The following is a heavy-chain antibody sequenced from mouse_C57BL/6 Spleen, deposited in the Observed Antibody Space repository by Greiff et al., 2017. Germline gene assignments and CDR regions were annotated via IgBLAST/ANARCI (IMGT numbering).Heavy chain of an antibody. J-gene: IGHJ4*01. D-gene: IGHD2-5*01. Sequence: QVQLQQPGAELVRPGSSVKLSCKASGYTFTSYWMDWVKQRPGQGLEWIGNIYPSDSETHYNQKFKDKATLTVDKSSSTAYMQLSSLTSEDSAVYYCARTLYSTSYCYAMDYGGQGTSVTVSS. CDR2: IYPSDSET. V-gene: IGHV1-61*01. CDR3: ARTLYSTSYCYAMDY. CDR1: GYTFTSYW.